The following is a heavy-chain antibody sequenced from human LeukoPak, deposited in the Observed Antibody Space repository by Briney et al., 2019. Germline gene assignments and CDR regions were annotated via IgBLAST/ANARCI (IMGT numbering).Heavy chain of an antibody. J-gene: IGHJ3*02. CDR2: INPNSGGT. D-gene: IGHD3-22*01. CDR3: ARGYYDSSGYSPDAFDI. CDR1: GGTFSSYA. V-gene: IGHV1-2*02. Sequence: GSSVKVSCKASGGTFSSYAISWVRQAPGQGLEWMGWINPNSGGTNYAQKFQGRVTMTRDTSISTAYMELSRLRSDDTAVYYCARGYYDSSGYSPDAFDIWGQGTMVTVSS.